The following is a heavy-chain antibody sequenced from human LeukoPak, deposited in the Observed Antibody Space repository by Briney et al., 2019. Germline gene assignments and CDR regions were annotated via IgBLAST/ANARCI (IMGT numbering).Heavy chain of an antibody. CDR1: GRSISSISYY. CDR2: IYYTGSA. V-gene: IGHV4-39*01. J-gene: IGHJ4*02. D-gene: IGHD5-18*01. CDR3: ARHTKRYSYFAH. Sequence: SETLSLTCTVSGRSISSISYYWGWIRQPPGKGLEWIASIYYTGSAYYNPSLKSRVTMSVDTSKNQFSLRVGYVDAADTAVYSCARHTKRYSYFAHWGQGTLVSVSS.